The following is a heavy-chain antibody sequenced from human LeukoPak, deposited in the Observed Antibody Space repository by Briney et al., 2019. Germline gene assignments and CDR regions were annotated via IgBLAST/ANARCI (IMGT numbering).Heavy chain of an antibody. CDR2: IYYSGST. CDR1: GGSISSYY. V-gene: IGHV4-59*01. D-gene: IGHD3-10*01. J-gene: IGHJ4*02. CDR3: ARDRPAHYYGSGSYLFDY. Sequence: SETQSLTCTVSGGSISSYYWSWIRQPPGKGLEWIGYIYYSGSTNYNPSLKSRVTISVDTSKNQFSLKLSSVTAADTAVYYCARDRPAHYYGSGSYLFDYWGQGTLVTVSS.